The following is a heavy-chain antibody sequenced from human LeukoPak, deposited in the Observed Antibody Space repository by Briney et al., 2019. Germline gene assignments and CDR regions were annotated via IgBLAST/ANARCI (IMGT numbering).Heavy chain of an antibody. Sequence: GGSLRLSCAASGFTFSSYAMHWVRQAPGKGLEWVAVISYDGSNKYYADSVKGRFTISRDNSKNTLYLQMNSLGAEDTAVYYCARAGVRVHYYYGMDVWGQGTTVTVSS. J-gene: IGHJ6*02. D-gene: IGHD3-10*01. V-gene: IGHV3-30-3*01. CDR1: GFTFSSYA. CDR2: ISYDGSNK. CDR3: ARAGVRVHYYYGMDV.